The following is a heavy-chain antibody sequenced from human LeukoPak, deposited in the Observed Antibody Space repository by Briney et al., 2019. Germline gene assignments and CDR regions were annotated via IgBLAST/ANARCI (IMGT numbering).Heavy chain of an antibody. CDR1: GGSISSGGHY. CDR2: IYYTGRI. D-gene: IGHD1-1*01. V-gene: IGHV4-31*03. Sequence: PSQTLSLTCTVSGGSISSGGHYWSWVRQHPGKGLEWIGYIYYTGRINYNPSLKSRIAMSVDTSKNQFSLKLSSVTAADTAVYYCARRVEGFPTYYFDYWGQGTRVTVSS. J-gene: IGHJ4*02. CDR3: ARRVEGFPTYYFDY.